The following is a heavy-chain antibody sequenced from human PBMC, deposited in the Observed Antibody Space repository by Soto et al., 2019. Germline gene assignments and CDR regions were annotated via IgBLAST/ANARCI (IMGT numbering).Heavy chain of an antibody. CDR2: IFHSGNA. J-gene: IGHJ4*01. CDR3: ARAHAPTLPFDY. D-gene: IGHD2-2*01. Sequence: SETLSLTCTVSGGSIRNVYWSWIRQPPGKGLEWVGFIFHSGNAKYNPSLKSRVTISVDTSKNQFSLSLDSVTAADTAVYFCARAHAPTLPFDYWGQGTLVTVSS. V-gene: IGHV4-59*01. CDR1: GGSIRNVY.